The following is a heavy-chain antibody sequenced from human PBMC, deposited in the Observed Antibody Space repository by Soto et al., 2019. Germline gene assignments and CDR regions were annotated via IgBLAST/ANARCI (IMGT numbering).Heavy chain of an antibody. CDR2: IYYLGST. D-gene: IGHD3-10*01. CDR1: GGSMSEYF. Sequence: LSLTCRVSGGSMSEYFWSWIRQSPGKGLEWIGYIYYLGSTDYNPSLKSRVTISVDTSKRQFSLRLTSVTAADTAVYYCARDGYDGSGSPYPAYWGPGTQVTVSS. CDR3: ARDGYDGSGSPYPAY. V-gene: IGHV4-59*01. J-gene: IGHJ4*02.